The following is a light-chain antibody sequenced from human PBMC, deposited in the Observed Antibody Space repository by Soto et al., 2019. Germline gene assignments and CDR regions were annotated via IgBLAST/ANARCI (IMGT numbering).Light chain of an antibody. V-gene: IGKV3-15*01. CDR3: QQYGNLPLT. CDR2: GAS. J-gene: IGKJ4*01. CDR1: QSVSSN. Sequence: EIVMTQSPATLSVSPGERATLSCRASQSVSSNLAWYQQKPGQAPRLLIYGASTRATGIPARFSGSGSGTDFTFTISSLQPEDIATYYCQQYGNLPLTFGGGTKVDIK.